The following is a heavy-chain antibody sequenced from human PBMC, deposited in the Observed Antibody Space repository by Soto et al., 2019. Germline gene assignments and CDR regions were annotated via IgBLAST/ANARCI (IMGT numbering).Heavy chain of an antibody. Sequence: GESLKISCAASGFTFSSYAMHWVRQAPGKGLEWVAVISYDGSNKYYADSVKGRFTISRDNSKNTLYLQMNSLRAEDTAVYYCAREKGSSSWYVGYYYGMDVWGQGTTVTVSS. CDR1: GFTFSSYA. CDR2: ISYDGSNK. CDR3: AREKGSSSWYVGYYYGMDV. V-gene: IGHV3-30-3*01. J-gene: IGHJ6*02. D-gene: IGHD6-13*01.